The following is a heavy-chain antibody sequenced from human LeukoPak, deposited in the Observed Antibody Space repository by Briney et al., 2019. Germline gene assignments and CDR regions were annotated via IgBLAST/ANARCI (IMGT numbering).Heavy chain of an antibody. D-gene: IGHD6-13*01. V-gene: IGHV3-23*01. J-gene: IGHJ4*02. CDR1: GFTFSSYA. Sequence: GGSLRLSCAASGFTFSSYAMSWVRQAPGKGLEWVSAISGSGGSTYYADSVKGRFTISRDNSKNTLYLQMSSLRAEDTAVYYCAKSYSSSWYFHFDYWGQGTLVTVSS. CDR2: ISGSGGST. CDR3: AKSYSSSWYFHFDY.